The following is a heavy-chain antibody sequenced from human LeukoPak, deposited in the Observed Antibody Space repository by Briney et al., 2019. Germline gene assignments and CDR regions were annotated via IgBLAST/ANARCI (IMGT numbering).Heavy chain of an antibody. CDR3: AKELRGDTYYYDSSGYYY. J-gene: IGHJ4*02. D-gene: IGHD3-22*01. Sequence: GGSLRLSCAASGFTFSSYWMHWVRQAPGKGLEWVAFIRYDGSNKYYADSVKGRFTISRDNSKNTLYLQMNSLRAEDTAVYYCAKELRGDTYYYDSSGYYYWGQGTLVTVSS. CDR1: GFTFSSYW. CDR2: IRYDGSNK. V-gene: IGHV3-30*02.